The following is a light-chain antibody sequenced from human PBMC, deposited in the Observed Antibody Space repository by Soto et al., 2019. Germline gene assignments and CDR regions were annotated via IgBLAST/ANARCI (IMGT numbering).Light chain of an antibody. CDR2: DAS. J-gene: IGKJ5*01. CDR3: QQGGNWPLT. Sequence: EIVLTQSPATLSLSPGEGATVSCRASQSVSSHLAWYQQKRGQAPRLLIYDASSRASGIPARLSGSGSGTDFTLTISYLEPEDFAVYYCQQGGNWPLTFGQGTRLEIK. V-gene: IGKV3-11*01. CDR1: QSVSSH.